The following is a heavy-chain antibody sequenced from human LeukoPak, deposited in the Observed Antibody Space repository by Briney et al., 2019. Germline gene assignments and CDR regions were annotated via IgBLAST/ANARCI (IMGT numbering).Heavy chain of an antibody. J-gene: IGHJ4*02. Sequence: PGVSLRLSCAASGLSFSTFAMSWFPQGPATGREEVSNIRGSGETFYEDSVKGRFTLSSDSSSTTVSFQLKKLSVEDKAISYCAKASWVSSTDAVRWGQGTLVTVSS. V-gene: IGHV3-23*01. CDR3: AKASWVSSTDAVR. CDR1: GLSFSTFA. D-gene: IGHD2-2*01. CDR2: IRGSGET.